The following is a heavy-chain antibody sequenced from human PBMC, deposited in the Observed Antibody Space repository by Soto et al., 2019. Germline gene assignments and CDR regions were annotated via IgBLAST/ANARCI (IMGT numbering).Heavy chain of an antibody. V-gene: IGHV1-69*10. CDR2: IIPILGIA. CDR1: GGTFSSYA. CDR3: ARDKKGSSSSFDY. D-gene: IGHD6-6*01. Sequence: ASVNVSCKASGGTFSSYAISWVRQAPGRELEWMGGIIPILGIANYAQKIQGRVTITADKSTSTDYMELSSLRSEDTAVYYCARDKKGSSSSFDYWGQGTLVTVSS. J-gene: IGHJ4*02.